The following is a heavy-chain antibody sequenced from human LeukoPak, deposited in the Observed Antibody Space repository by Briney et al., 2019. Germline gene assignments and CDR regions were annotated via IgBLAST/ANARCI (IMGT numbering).Heavy chain of an antibody. J-gene: IGHJ4*02. D-gene: IGHD2-15*01. CDR1: GFTFSSYW. CDR3: ARVECSGGSCYFGYYFDY. V-gene: IGHV3-74*01. Sequence: GGSLRLSCVASGFTFSSYWMHWVRQDPRKGLVWVSRINGDGRNINYADSVRGRFTISRDNAKNTLYLQMNSLRAEDTALYHCARVECSGGSCYFGYYFDYWGQGTLVTVSS. CDR2: INGDGRNI.